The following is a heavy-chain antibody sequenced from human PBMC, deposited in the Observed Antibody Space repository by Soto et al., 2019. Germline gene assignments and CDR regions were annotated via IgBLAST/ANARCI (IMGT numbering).Heavy chain of an antibody. V-gene: IGHV1-58*01. CDR3: AALGVNFDH. CDR1: GFTFTSSA. J-gene: IGHJ4*02. Sequence: VKVSCNASGFTFTSSAVQCVRQARGQRLEWIGWIGVGSGNRHYAQKFQERVTITRDMSTNTAYMELSSLRSEDTAVYYCAALGVNFDHGGQGTLVTVSS. D-gene: IGHD2-8*01. CDR2: IGVGSGNR.